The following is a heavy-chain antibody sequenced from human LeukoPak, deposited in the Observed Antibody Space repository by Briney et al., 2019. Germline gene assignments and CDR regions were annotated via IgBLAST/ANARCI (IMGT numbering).Heavy chain of an antibody. D-gene: IGHD6-13*01. CDR2: ISYDGSNK. CDR3: AKVRYSSSWRFDY. CDR1: GFTFSSYG. V-gene: IGHV3-30*18. J-gene: IGHJ4*02. Sequence: PGRSLRLSCAASGFTFSSYGMHWVRQAPGKGLEWVAVISYDGSNKYYADSVKGRFTISRDYSKNTLYLQMNSLRAEDTAVYYCAKVRYSSSWRFDYWGQGTLVTVSS.